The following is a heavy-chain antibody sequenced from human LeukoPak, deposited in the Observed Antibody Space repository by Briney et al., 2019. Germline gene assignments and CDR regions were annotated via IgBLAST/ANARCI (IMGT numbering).Heavy chain of an antibody. D-gene: IGHD6-19*01. J-gene: IGHJ3*02. CDR3: ARVRGYSSGWPSDAFDI. CDR2: ISAYNGNT. V-gene: IGHV1-18*01. CDR1: GYTFTSYG. Sequence: ASVKVSCKASGYTFTSYGVSWVRQAPGQGLEWMGWISAYNGNTNYAQKLQGRVTMTTDTSTSTAYMELRSLRSDDTAVYYCARVRGYSSGWPSDAFDIWGQGTMVTVSS.